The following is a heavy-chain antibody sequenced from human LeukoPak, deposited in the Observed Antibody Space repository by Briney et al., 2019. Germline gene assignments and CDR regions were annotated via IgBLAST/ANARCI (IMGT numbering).Heavy chain of an antibody. Sequence: PSETLSLTCAVSGGSVSSRPHYWGWIRQSPGKGLEWIGSIYYSGTTTYYRPSLKSRVTVSLDTSRNQFSLFLGSMSAADTAIYSCARSGDHLQTGFDPWGQGTLVTVAS. CDR1: GGSVSSRPHY. CDR3: ARSGDHLQTGFDP. D-gene: IGHD1-26*01. CDR2: IYYSGTTT. V-gene: IGHV4-39*07. J-gene: IGHJ5*02.